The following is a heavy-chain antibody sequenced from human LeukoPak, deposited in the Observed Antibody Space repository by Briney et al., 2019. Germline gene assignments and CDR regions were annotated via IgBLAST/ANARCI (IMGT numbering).Heavy chain of an antibody. CDR1: GFTFSSYA. CDR2: ISGSGGST. D-gene: IGHD3-10*01. CDR3: AKDGMEILWFGEPFYGMHV. J-gene: IGHJ6*04. V-gene: IGHV3-23*01. Sequence: GGSLRVSCAASGFTFSSYAMSWVRQAPGKGLERVSAISGSGGSTYYAESVKGRFTISRDNSKNTLYLQMNSLRAEDTAVHYCAKDGMEILWFGEPFYGMHVWGKGTTVTVSS.